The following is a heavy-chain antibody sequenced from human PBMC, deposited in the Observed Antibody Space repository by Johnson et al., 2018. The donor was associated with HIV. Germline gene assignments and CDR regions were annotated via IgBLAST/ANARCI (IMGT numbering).Heavy chain of an antibody. CDR3: AKDTGAYYDTFLAFDI. J-gene: IGHJ3*02. V-gene: IGHV3-11*01. Sequence: QVQLVESGGGLIQPGGSLRLSCAASGFTVSSNYMSWVRQAPGKGLEWVSYISSSGSTIYYADSVKGRFTISRDNAKNSLYLEMNSLRAEDTAVYYCAKDTGAYYDTFLAFDIWGQGTMVTVSS. CDR2: ISSSGSTI. D-gene: IGHD3-22*01. CDR1: GFTVSSNY.